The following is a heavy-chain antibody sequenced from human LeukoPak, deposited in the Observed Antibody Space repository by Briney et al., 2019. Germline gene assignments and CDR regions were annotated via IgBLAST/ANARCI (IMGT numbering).Heavy chain of an antibody. Sequence: SETLSLTCAVYGGSFSGYYWSWIRQPPGKGLEWIGEINHSGSTNYNPSLKSRVTISVDTSKNQFSLKLSSVTAADTAVYYCARGRIAAAVQGFHYYYGMDVWGKGTTVTVSS. J-gene: IGHJ6*04. D-gene: IGHD6-13*01. CDR1: GGSFSGYY. V-gene: IGHV4-34*01. CDR2: INHSGST. CDR3: ARGRIAAAVQGFHYYYGMDV.